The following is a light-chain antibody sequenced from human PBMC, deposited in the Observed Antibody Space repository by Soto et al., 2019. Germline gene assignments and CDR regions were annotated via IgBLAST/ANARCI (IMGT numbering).Light chain of an antibody. CDR3: QQYTTYWT. J-gene: IGKJ1*01. CDR2: DAS. V-gene: IGKV1-5*01. Sequence: DIQMTHSPSTLSASVLDRVTITCRASQSISSWLAWYQQTPGKAPKLLIYDASTLHSGVSSRFSGSGSGTEFTLTISSLQPNDSATYYCQQYTTYWTFGQGTKGDIK. CDR1: QSISSW.